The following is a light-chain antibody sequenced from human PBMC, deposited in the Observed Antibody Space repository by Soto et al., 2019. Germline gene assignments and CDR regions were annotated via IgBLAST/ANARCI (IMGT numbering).Light chain of an antibody. Sequence: EIVLTQSAAALSLSPGERATLSCRASQSVSSYLAWYQQKPGQAPRLLIYDASNRATGIPARFSASGSGTDFTLTISDVQPEDFALYYCHQRQSWPRTFGQGTKVDTK. CDR3: HQRQSWPRT. V-gene: IGKV3-11*01. J-gene: IGKJ1*01. CDR2: DAS. CDR1: QSVSSY.